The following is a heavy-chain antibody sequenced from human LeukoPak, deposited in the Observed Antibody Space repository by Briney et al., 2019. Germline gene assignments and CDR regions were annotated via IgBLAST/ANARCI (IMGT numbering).Heavy chain of an antibody. Sequence: GGSLRLSCAASGFTFTSYAMHWVRPAPGKGLEYVSGISSNGGGKYDANSVKGRFTISKHNSKNTLYLQIGSLRAEDMAVYYCARGGQYSRAGVGDYWGQGALVTVSS. CDR1: GFTFTSYA. CDR3: ARGGQYSRAGVGDY. CDR2: ISSNGGGK. V-gene: IGHV3-64*01. D-gene: IGHD6-13*01. J-gene: IGHJ4*02.